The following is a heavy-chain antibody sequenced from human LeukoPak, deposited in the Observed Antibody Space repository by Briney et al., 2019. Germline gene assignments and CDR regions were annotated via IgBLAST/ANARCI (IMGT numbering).Heavy chain of an antibody. V-gene: IGHV5-51*01. J-gene: IGHJ4*02. CDR1: GYSFTSYW. CDR2: IYPGDSDT. CDR3: ARGDYGDYVGGASNY. Sequence: GESLKISCKGSGYSFTSYWIGWVRQMPGKGLEWMGIIYPGDSDTRYSPSFQGQVTILADKSISTAYLQWSSLKASDTAMYYCARGDYGDYVGGASNYWGQGTLVTVSS. D-gene: IGHD4-17*01.